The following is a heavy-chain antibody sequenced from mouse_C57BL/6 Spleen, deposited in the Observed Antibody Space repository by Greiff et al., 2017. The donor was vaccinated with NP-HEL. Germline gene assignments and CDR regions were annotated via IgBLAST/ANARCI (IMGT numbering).Heavy chain of an antibody. D-gene: IGHD2-2*01. CDR2: IYPGDGDT. J-gene: IGHJ4*01. CDR1: GYAFSSYW. Sequence: QVQLQQSGAELVKPGASVKISCKASGYAFSSYWMNWVKQRPGKGLEWIGQIYPGDGDTNYNGKFKGKATLTADKSSSTAYMQLSSLTSEDSAVYFCARSTMVTTTGYAMDYWGQGTSVTVSS. V-gene: IGHV1-80*01. CDR3: ARSTMVTTTGYAMDY.